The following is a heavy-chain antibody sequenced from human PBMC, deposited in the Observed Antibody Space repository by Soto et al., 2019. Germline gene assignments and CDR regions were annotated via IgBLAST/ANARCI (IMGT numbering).Heavy chain of an antibody. V-gene: IGHV3-74*01. Sequence: GGSLRLSCAASGFTFSSYWMHWVRQAPGKGLVWVSRINSDGSSTSYADSVKGRFTISRDNAKNTLYLQMNSLRAEDTAMYYCARGHSAGGNWFGPWGQATLVTVSS. CDR2: INSDGSST. CDR1: GFTFSSYW. J-gene: IGHJ5*02. CDR3: ARGHSAGGNWFGP.